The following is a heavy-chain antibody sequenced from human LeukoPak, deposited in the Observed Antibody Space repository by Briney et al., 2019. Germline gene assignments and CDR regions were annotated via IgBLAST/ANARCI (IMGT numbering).Heavy chain of an antibody. Sequence: ASVTVSCKASGYRFTGCYMHWVRQAPGQGLEWMGWINPNSGVTNYAQNFQGRVSMTRDTSISTAYMELSRLRSDDTAVYYCARQQEVSGYFDYWGQGILGAVSS. CDR1: GYRFTGCY. D-gene: IGHD3-16*02. J-gene: IGHJ4*02. CDR2: INPNSGVT. V-gene: IGHV1-2*02. CDR3: ARQQEVSGYFDY.